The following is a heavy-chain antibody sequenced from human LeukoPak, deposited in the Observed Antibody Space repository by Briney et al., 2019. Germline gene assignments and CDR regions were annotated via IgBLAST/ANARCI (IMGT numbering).Heavy chain of an antibody. D-gene: IGHD4-17*01. J-gene: IGHJ5*02. V-gene: IGHV3-48*03. CDR2: ISSSGSTI. Sequence: GGSLRLSCAASGFTFSSYEMNWVRQAPGKRLEWVSYISSSGSTIYYADSVKGRFTISRDNAKNSLYLQMNSLRAEDTSVYYCARDTNGDGWFDPWGQGTLVTVSS. CDR1: GFTFSSYE. CDR3: ARDTNGDGWFDP.